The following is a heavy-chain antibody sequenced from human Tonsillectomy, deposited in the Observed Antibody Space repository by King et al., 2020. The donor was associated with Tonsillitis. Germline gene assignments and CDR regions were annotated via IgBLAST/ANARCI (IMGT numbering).Heavy chain of an antibody. CDR2: VYPGDSDT. CDR1: GYSFTKYW. Sequence: VQLVESGAEVKKPGESLKISCKGSGYSFTKYWIAWVRQMPGKGLEWMWIVYPGDSDTRYSPSFQGQVTISADKSISTAYLQWSSLKASDTAMYYCARHSADFSSGPDALNIWGQGTMVTVSP. CDR3: ARHSADFSSGPDALNI. J-gene: IGHJ3*02. D-gene: IGHD6-19*01. V-gene: IGHV5-51*01.